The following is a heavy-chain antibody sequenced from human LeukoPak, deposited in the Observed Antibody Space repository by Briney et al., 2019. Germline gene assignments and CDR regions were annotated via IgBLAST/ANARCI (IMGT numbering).Heavy chain of an antibody. CDR3: ARDFGPSRGFDY. D-gene: IGHD3-10*01. V-gene: IGHV4-59*01. CDR2: TSDSGST. CDR1: GGSITSYY. Sequence: SETLSLTCTVSGGSITSYYWSWLRQPPGKGLDWIAFTSDSGSTYYNPSLKSRVTISLDTSKKQFSLKLTSVTAADTAVYYCARDFGPSRGFDYWGQGTLVTVSS. J-gene: IGHJ4*02.